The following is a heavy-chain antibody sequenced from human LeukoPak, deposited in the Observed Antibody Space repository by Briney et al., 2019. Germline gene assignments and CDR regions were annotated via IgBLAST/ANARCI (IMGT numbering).Heavy chain of an antibody. J-gene: IGHJ3*02. CDR3: AGHFPAESAFDI. CDR1: GVSFSGYY. Sequence: SETLSLTCAVYGVSFSGYYWSWIRQPPGKGLEWLVQLNQSGSTNYNPSLQSRVTISVDTSKNRLSLKLSRVSAEDTAVYYFAGHFPAESAFDIWGQGTMVTVSS. V-gene: IGHV4-34*01. CDR2: LNQSGST.